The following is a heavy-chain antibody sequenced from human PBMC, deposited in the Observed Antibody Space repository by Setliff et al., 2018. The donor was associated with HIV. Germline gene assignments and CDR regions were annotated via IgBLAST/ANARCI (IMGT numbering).Heavy chain of an antibody. Sequence: GGSLRLSCAASGFTFSDYGMHWVRQARGKGLDWVAVIWYDGSNKYYADSVKGRFTISRDNSKNTLYLEMASLRVEDTAVYYCAREELSAFSYGDRYWYFSLWGRGTLVTVSS. J-gene: IGHJ2*01. CDR3: AREELSAFSYGDRYWYFSL. D-gene: IGHD5-18*01. V-gene: IGHV3-33*08. CDR1: GFTFSDYG. CDR2: IWYDGSNK.